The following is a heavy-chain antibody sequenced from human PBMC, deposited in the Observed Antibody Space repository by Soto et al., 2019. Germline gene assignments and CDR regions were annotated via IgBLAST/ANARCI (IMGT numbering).Heavy chain of an antibody. V-gene: IGHV6-1*01. CDR2: TYFRSKWYN. CDR3: AKGDNLGPKTGYAFDP. D-gene: IGHD5-12*01. Sequence: QTLSLTCAISGDSVSSNTASWNWIRQSPSRGLEWLGRTYFRSKWYNDYAVSVKSRIIINPDTSNNQFSLQLNSVTTEDTAVYFCAKGDNLGPKTGYAFDPWGQGIMVTVSS. CDR1: GDSVSSNTAS. J-gene: IGHJ5*02.